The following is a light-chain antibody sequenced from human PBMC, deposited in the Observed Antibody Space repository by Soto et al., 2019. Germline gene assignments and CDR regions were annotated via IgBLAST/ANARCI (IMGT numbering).Light chain of an antibody. V-gene: IGKV3-15*01. J-gene: IGKJ2*01. CDR3: QQYNNWPLYT. CDR1: QSVSRN. Sequence: EIVMTQSPATLSVSPGERATLSCRASQSVSRNLAWYQQRPGRAPRLLIYDASTRATDIPARFSGSGSGTEFTLTISSLQSEDVAVYYCQQYNNWPLYTFGQGNKLEIK. CDR2: DAS.